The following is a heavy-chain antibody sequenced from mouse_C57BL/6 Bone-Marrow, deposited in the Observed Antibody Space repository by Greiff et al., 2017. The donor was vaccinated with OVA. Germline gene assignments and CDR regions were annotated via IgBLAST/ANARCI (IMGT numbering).Heavy chain of an antibody. V-gene: IGHV11-2*01. CDR2: INSDGSAI. CDR3: MRYGNYWYFDV. D-gene: IGHD2-1*01. CDR1: GFTFSGFW. Sequence: EVMLVESGGGLVQPGGSRGLSCEGSGFTFSGFWMSWVRQTPRTTLEWIGDINSDGSAINYAPSIKDRFTIFRDNDKSTLYLQMINVRSEDTATYFCMRYGNYWYFDVWGTGTTVTVSS. J-gene: IGHJ1*03.